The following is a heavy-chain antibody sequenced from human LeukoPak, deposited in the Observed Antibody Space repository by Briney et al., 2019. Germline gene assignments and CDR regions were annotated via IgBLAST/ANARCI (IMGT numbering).Heavy chain of an antibody. CDR1: GYTFTSYA. V-gene: IGHV7-4-1*02. Sequence: VASVNVSCKASGYTFTSYAMNWVRQAPGQGLEWMGWINTNTGNPTYAQGFTGRFVFSLDTSVSTAYLQISSLKAEDTAVYYCASTMVRGGRTYYGMDVWGQGTTVTVSS. D-gene: IGHD3-10*01. J-gene: IGHJ6*02. CDR2: INTNTGNP. CDR3: ASTMVRGGRTYYGMDV.